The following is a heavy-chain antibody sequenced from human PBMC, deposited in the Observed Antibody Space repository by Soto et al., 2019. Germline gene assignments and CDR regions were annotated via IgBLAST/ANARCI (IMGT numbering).Heavy chain of an antibody. Sequence: GGSLRLSCAASGFTFSSYDMHWVRQAPGKGLEWVAAIWGSGRNKHYADSVEGRFTISRDNARNFLYLQMNSLSADDTALYYCVFCSRESCRRSPLDSWGPGTLVTVSS. J-gene: IGHJ4*02. CDR2: IWGSGRNK. V-gene: IGHV3-33*01. CDR3: VFCSRESCRRSPLDS. D-gene: IGHD2-15*01. CDR1: GFTFSSYD.